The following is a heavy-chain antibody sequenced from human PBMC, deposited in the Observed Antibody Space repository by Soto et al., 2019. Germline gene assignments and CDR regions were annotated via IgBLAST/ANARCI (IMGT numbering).Heavy chain of an antibody. J-gene: IGHJ5*02. D-gene: IGHD4-4*01. CDR3: VRGLQFWFDP. CDR1: GGSISSSSYY. CDR2: IYYSGST. Sequence: SETLSLTCTVSGGSISSSSYYWGWIRQPPGKGLEWIGSIYYSGSTYYNPSLKSRVTISVDTSKNQFSLKLSSVTAADTAVYYCVRGLQFWFDPWGQGTLVTVSS. V-gene: IGHV4-39*01.